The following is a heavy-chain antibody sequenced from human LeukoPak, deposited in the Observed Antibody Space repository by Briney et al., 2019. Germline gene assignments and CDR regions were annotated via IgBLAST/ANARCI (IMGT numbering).Heavy chain of an antibody. CDR3: ARGPLDYDSWSGPYYYYYYMDV. Sequence: ASVKVSCKASGYTFTSYDINWVRQATGQGLEWMGWMNPNSGNTGYAQKFQGRVTITRNTSISTAYMELSSLRSEDTAVYYCARGPLDYDSWSGPYYYYYYMDVWGKGTTVTVSS. V-gene: IGHV1-8*03. D-gene: IGHD3-3*01. CDR1: GYTFTSYD. CDR2: MNPNSGNT. J-gene: IGHJ6*03.